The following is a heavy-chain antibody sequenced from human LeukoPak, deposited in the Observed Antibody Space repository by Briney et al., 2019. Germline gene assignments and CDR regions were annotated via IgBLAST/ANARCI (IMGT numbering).Heavy chain of an antibody. CDR1: GGSISSYY. CDR3: ARSQASGTYSGGY. D-gene: IGHD3-10*01. Sequence: PSETLSLTCTVSGGSISSYYWSWIRQPPGKGLEWIGYIYNGGSTYHNPSLKSRVTISMDTSKNQFYLKLTSVTAADTAVYYCARSQASGTYSGGYWGQGTLVTVSS. J-gene: IGHJ4*02. V-gene: IGHV4-59*08. CDR2: IYNGGST.